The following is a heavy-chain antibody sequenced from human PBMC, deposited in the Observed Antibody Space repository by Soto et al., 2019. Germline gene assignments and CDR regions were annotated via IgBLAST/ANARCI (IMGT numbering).Heavy chain of an antibody. CDR2: IDPSDSYT. CDR3: ARRSIVVVAANKGVVYGMDV. D-gene: IGHD2-15*01. CDR1: GYSFTSYW. J-gene: IGHJ6*02. Sequence: PGESLNISCKGSGYSFTSYWISWVRQMPGKGLEWMGRIDPSDSYTNYSPSFQGHVTISADKSISTAYLQWSSLKASDTAMYYCARRSIVVVAANKGVVYGMDVWGQGTTVTVSS. V-gene: IGHV5-10-1*01.